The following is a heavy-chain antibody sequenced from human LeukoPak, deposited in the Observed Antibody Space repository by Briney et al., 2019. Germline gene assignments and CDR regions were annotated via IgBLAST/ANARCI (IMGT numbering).Heavy chain of an antibody. CDR2: INPSGGST. D-gene: IGHD5-12*01. CDR3: ARADFMVATDY. V-gene: IGHV1-46*01. CDR1: GYTFTSYY. Sequence: ASVKVSCRASGYTFTSYYMHWVRQAPGQGLEWMGIINPSGGSTSYAQKFQGRVTMTRDTSTSTVYMELSSLRSEDTAVYYCARADFMVATDYWGQGTLVTVSS. J-gene: IGHJ4*02.